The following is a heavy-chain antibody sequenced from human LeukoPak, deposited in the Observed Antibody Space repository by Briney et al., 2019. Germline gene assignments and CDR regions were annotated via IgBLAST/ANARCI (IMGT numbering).Heavy chain of an antibody. CDR2: ISSSSSYI. Sequence: GGSLRLSCAASGFTFDDYGMSWVRQAPGKGLEWVSYISSSSSYIYYADSVKGRFTISRDNAKNSLYLQMNSLRAEDTAVYYCARKRPFDYWGQGTLVTVSS. J-gene: IGHJ4*02. CDR1: GFTFDDYG. V-gene: IGHV3-21*05. CDR3: ARKRPFDY.